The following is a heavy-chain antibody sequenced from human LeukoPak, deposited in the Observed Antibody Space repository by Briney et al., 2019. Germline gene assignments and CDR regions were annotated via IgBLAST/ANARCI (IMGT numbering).Heavy chain of an antibody. CDR1: GVSITSSDYY. CDR2: MYYGERT. CDR3: ASGGGSSWYFSGPFDY. J-gene: IGHJ4*02. D-gene: IGHD6-13*01. V-gene: IGHV4-39*07. Sequence: PSETLSLTCTVSGVSITSSDYYWGWIRQPPGKGLEWIGNMYYGERTYYNPSLKSRLTMSQDTSKNQFSLKLTSVTAADTAVYYCASGGGSSWYFSGPFDYWGQGTLVTVSS.